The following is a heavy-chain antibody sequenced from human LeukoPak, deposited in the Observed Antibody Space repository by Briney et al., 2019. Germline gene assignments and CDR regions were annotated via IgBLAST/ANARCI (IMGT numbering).Heavy chain of an antibody. Sequence: GRSLRLSCAASGFTFSSYGMHWVRQAPGKGLEWVAVISYDGSNKYYADSVKGRFTISRDNSKNTLYLQMNSLRAEDTAAYYCAKVTSGICSSTSCSGNWFDPWGQGTLVTVSS. D-gene: IGHD2-2*01. CDR1: GFTFSSYG. CDR3: AKVTSGICSSTSCSGNWFDP. CDR2: ISYDGSNK. J-gene: IGHJ5*02. V-gene: IGHV3-30*18.